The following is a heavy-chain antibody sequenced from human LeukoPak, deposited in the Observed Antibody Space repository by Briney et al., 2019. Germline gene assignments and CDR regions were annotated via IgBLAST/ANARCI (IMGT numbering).Heavy chain of an antibody. Sequence: PGGSLRLSCAASGFTFSNYWMSWVRQAPGKGLEWVANIKQDGSEKYYVDSVKGRFTISRDNSKNTLYLQMNSLRAEDTAVYYCARGGVDYYDSSGYYSAFDYWGQGTLVTVSS. CDR3: ARGGVDYYDSSGYYSAFDY. D-gene: IGHD3-22*01. V-gene: IGHV3-7*01. CDR1: GFTFSNYW. J-gene: IGHJ4*02. CDR2: IKQDGSEK.